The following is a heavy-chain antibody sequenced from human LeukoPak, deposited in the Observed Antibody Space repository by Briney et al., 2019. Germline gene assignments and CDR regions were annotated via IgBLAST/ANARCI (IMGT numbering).Heavy chain of an antibody. J-gene: IGHJ4*02. V-gene: IGHV4-39*01. CDR2: IYYSGST. D-gene: IGHD3-3*01. Sequence: KPSETLSLTCTVSGGSISSSSYYWGWIRQPPGKGLEWIGSIYYSGSTYYNPSLKSRLTILVDTPKNQFTLKLKSVTAADTAVYYCARKGLRLLDWLSEYFFDYWGQGTLVTVSS. CDR3: ARKGLRLLDWLSEYFFDY. CDR1: GGSISSSSYY.